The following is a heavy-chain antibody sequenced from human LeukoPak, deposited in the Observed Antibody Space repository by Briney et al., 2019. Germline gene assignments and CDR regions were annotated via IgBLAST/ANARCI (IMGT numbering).Heavy chain of an antibody. CDR1: GGTFSSYA. V-gene: IGHV1-69*01. CDR2: IIPIFGTA. J-gene: IGHJ4*02. D-gene: IGHD2-2*01. CDR3: ASHPYCSSTSCRGAGFDY. Sequence: SVKVSCKASGGTFSSYAISWVRQAPGQGLEWMGGIIPIFGTANYAQKFQGRVTITADESTSTAYMELSSLRSEDTAAYYCASHPYCSSTSCRGAGFDYWGQGTLVTVSS.